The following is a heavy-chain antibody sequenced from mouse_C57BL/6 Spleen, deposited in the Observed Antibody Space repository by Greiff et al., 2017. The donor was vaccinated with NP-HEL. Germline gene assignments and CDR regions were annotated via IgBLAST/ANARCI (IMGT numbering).Heavy chain of an antibody. J-gene: IGHJ4*01. CDR3: ATLYGYDAAMDY. D-gene: IGHD2-2*01. CDR1: GFTFSSYA. CDR2: ISDGGSYT. V-gene: IGHV5-4*03. Sequence: EVNVVESGGGLVKPGGSLKLSCAASGFTFSSYAMSWVRQTPEKRLEWVATISDGGSYTYYPDNVKGRFTISRDNAKNNLYLQMSHLKSEDTAMYYCATLYGYDAAMDYWGQGTSVSVSS.